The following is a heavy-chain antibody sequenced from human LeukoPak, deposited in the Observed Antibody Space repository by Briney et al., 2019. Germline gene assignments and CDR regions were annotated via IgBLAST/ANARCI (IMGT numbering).Heavy chain of an antibody. CDR1: GFIFSSHS. CDR3: ARGPPMDY. CDR2: IDARSGIT. J-gene: IGHJ4*02. Sequence: PGGFLRLSCAASGFIFSSHSTSWVRQAPGKGPEWVSYIDARSGITYYADSVQGRFTISRDNAKNSLYLQMNSLRAEDTAVYYCARGPPMDYWGQGTLVTVSS. V-gene: IGHV3-48*04. D-gene: IGHD2-2*03.